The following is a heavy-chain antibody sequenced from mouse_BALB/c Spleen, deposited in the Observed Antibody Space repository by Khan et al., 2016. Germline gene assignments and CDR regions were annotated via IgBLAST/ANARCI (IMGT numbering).Heavy chain of an antibody. CDR3: PRNWDVGFDY. D-gene: IGHD4-1*01. V-gene: IGHV4-1*02. CDR2: INPDSSAI. CDR1: GFDFSRYW. Sequence: EVQLQESGGGLVQPGGSLKLFCAASGFDFSRYWMSWVRQAPGKGLEWIGEINPDSSAINYTPSLKDKFIISRDNAKNTLYLQMSKVRSEDTDLYYCPRNWDVGFDYWGQGTTLTVSS. J-gene: IGHJ2*01.